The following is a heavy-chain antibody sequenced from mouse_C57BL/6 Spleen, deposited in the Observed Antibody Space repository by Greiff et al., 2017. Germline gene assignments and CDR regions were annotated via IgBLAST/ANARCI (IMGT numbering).Heavy chain of an antibody. CDR2: ISSGSSTI. J-gene: IGHJ2*01. D-gene: IGHD4-1*01. CDR3: ARGDWDFDY. CDR1: GFTFSDYG. Sequence: EVNVVESGGGLVKPGGSLKLSCAASGFTFSDYGMHWVRQAPGKGLEWVAYISSGSSTIYYADTVKGRFTISRDNAKNTLFLQMTSLRSEDTAMYYCARGDWDFDYWGQGTTLTVSS. V-gene: IGHV5-17*01.